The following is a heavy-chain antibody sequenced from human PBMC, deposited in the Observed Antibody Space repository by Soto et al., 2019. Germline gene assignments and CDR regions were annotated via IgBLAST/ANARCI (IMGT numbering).Heavy chain of an antibody. J-gene: IGHJ4*02. CDR1: GGTFSSYA. V-gene: IGHV1-69*13. Sequence: ASVKVSCKASGGTFSSYAISWVRQAPGQGLEWMGGIIPIFGTANYAQKFQGRVTITADESTSTAYMELSSLRSEDTAVYYCARDRVYYGSGSYFDYWGQGTLVTVSS. CDR2: IIPIFGTA. CDR3: ARDRVYYGSGSYFDY. D-gene: IGHD3-10*01.